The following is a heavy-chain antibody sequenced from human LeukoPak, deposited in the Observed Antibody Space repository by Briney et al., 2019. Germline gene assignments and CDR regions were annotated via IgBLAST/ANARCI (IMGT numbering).Heavy chain of an antibody. Sequence: ASVKVSCKASGYTFTTYYIHWARQAPGQRLEWMALINPSGGSTHYAQKFQGRVTVTRDTSTSTVYMELTSLRSEDTAVYYCACLPYAFDIWGQGTMVTVSS. CDR3: ACLPYAFDI. V-gene: IGHV1-46*01. CDR2: INPSGGST. J-gene: IGHJ3*02. CDR1: GYTFTTYY.